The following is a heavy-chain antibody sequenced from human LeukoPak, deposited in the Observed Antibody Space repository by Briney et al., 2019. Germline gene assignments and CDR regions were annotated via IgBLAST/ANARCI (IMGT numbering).Heavy chain of an antibody. Sequence: GGSLRLSCAASGFTFSSYWMSWVRQAPGKGLEWVANIKQDGSEKYYVDSVKGRFTISRDNAKNSLYLQMNSPRAEDTAVYYCARVTDPGIAAAAIFDYWGQGTLVTVSS. CDR1: GFTFSSYW. V-gene: IGHV3-7*05. J-gene: IGHJ4*02. CDR3: ARVTDPGIAAAAIFDY. D-gene: IGHD6-13*01. CDR2: IKQDGSEK.